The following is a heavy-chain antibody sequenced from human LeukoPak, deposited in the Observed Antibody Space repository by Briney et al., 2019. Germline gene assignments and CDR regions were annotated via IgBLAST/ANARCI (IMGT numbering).Heavy chain of an antibody. Sequence: SGPALVNPTQTLTLTCTFSGFSLSTSGMRVSWIRQPPGKALEWLARIDWDDDKFYSTSLKTRLTISKDTSKNQVVLTMTNMDPVDTATYYCARFASGLYYFDYWGQGTLVTVSS. J-gene: IGHJ4*02. CDR2: IDWDDDK. D-gene: IGHD6-19*01. V-gene: IGHV2-70*04. CDR3: ARFASGLYYFDY. CDR1: GFSLSTSGMR.